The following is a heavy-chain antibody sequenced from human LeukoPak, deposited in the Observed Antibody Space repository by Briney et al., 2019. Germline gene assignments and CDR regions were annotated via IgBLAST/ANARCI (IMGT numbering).Heavy chain of an antibody. J-gene: IGHJ4*02. CDR3: AREMEDIVATIPSGSLDY. D-gene: IGHD5-12*01. Sequence: GGSLRLSCAASGFTFSSYGMHWVRQAPGKGLEWVAVIWHDGSNKYYADSVKGRFTISRDNSKNTLYLQMNSLRAEDTAVYYCAREMEDIVATIPSGSLDYWGQGTLVTVSS. CDR1: GFTFSSYG. V-gene: IGHV3-33*01. CDR2: IWHDGSNK.